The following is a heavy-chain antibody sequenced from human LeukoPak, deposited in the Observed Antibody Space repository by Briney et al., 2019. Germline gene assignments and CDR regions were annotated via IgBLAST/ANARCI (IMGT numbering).Heavy chain of an antibody. J-gene: IGHJ4*02. CDR2: VRSKVYSYAT. CDR1: GFTFSGSA. Sequence: GGSLRLSCAASGFTFSGSAMHWVRQASGKGLEWVGRVRSKVYSYATEYAASVKGRFTISRDDSKNTAYLQMNSLKTEDTAVYYCSSLSGSYYTLFWGQGTLVTVSS. D-gene: IGHD1-26*01. V-gene: IGHV3-73*01. CDR3: SSLSGSYYTLF.